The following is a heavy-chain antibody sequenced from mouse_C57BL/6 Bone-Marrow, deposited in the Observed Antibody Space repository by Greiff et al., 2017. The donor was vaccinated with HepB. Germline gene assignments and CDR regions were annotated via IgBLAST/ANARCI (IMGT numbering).Heavy chain of an antibody. Sequence: EVMLVESGGGLVKPGGSLKLSCAASGFTFSDYGMHWVRQAPEKGLEWVAYISSGSSTIYYADTVKGRFTISRDNAKNTLFLQMTSLRSEDTAMYYCASYYYGSSYGFDYWGQGTTLTVSS. V-gene: IGHV5-17*01. CDR3: ASYYYGSSYGFDY. D-gene: IGHD1-1*01. CDR2: ISSGSSTI. CDR1: GFTFSDYG. J-gene: IGHJ2*01.